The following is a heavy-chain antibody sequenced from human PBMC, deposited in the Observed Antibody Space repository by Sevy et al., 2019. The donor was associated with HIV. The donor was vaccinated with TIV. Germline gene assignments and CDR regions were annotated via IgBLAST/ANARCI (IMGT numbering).Heavy chain of an antibody. CDR3: ARAGDYSKHYYYYYMDV. J-gene: IGHJ6*03. D-gene: IGHD4-4*01. Sequence: ASVKVSCKASGGTFSSYAISWVRQAPGQGLEWMGGIIPIFGTGNYAQKFQGRVTITADESTSTAYMELSSLRSEDTAVYYCARAGDYSKHYYYYYMDVWGKGTTVTVSS. V-gene: IGHV1-69*13. CDR1: GGTFSSYA. CDR2: IIPIFGTG.